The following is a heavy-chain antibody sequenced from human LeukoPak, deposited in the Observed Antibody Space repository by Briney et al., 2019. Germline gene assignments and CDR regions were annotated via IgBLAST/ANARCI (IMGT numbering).Heavy chain of an antibody. Sequence: GGSLRLSCAASGVTVGTNSMSWARQSPGNGLEWVSVIYSGGSTYNADSVNGRFTVSRDNSRNTLFLQMNNLRAEDTALYFCASAREYCGSAECYEYFQHWGQGTLVIVSS. J-gene: IGHJ1*01. CDR1: GVTVGTNS. CDR2: IYSGGST. V-gene: IGHV3-53*01. D-gene: IGHD2-21*01. CDR3: ASAREYCGSAECYEYFQH.